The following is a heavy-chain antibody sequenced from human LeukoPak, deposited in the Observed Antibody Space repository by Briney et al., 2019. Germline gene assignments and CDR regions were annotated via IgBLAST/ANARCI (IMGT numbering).Heavy chain of an antibody. CDR2: IFYTGST. CDR1: GRSISGYY. Sequence: SETLSLTCTVSGRSISGYYWSWLRQPPGKALEGVGFIFYTGSTNYNPSLKSRVTISVAPSKNLFSLTLSSVPAPDPAFDSSPGGGGYNTFDYWGQGTLVTVSS. V-gene: IGHV4-59*01. CDR3: PGGGGYNTFDY. J-gene: IGHJ4*02. D-gene: IGHD5-24*01.